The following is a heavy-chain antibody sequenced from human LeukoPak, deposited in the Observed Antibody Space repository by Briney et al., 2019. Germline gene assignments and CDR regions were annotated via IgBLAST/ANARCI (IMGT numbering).Heavy chain of an antibody. CDR3: AKGVGAGSSVYFDY. D-gene: IGHD2-8*01. V-gene: IGHV3-23*01. CDR2: IGGSGGDI. Sequence: GGSLRLSCVASGFTFSSSAMSWVRQTPRKGLEWVSVIGGSGGDIYYADSMKGRFTISRDNSKNTLYLQMNSLRAEDTAVYFCAKGVGAGSSVYFDYWGQGTLVTASS. J-gene: IGHJ4*02. CDR1: GFTFSSSA.